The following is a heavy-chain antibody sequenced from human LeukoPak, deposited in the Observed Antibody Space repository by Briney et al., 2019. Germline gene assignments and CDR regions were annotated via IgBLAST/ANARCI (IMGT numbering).Heavy chain of an antibody. CDR1: GGSISSSSYY. V-gene: IGHV4-39*01. CDR2: IYYSGST. Sequence: SETLSLTCTVPGGSISSSSYYWGWIRQPPGKGLEWIGSIYYSGSTYYNPSLKSRVTISVDTSKNQFSLKLSSVTAADTAVYYCACQHSSGYYWGQGTLVTVSS. CDR3: ACQHSSGYY. D-gene: IGHD6-19*01. J-gene: IGHJ4*02.